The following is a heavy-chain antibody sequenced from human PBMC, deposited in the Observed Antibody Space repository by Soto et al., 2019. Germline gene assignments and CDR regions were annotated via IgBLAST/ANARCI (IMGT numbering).Heavy chain of an antibody. CDR3: ATVTGTTGYLVDY. D-gene: IGHD1-20*01. J-gene: IGHJ4*02. CDR1: GGSISSGGYY. CDR2: IYYSGST. Sequence: SETLSLTCTVSGGSISSGGYYWSWIRQHPGKGLEWIGYIYYSGSTYYNPSLKSRVTISVDTSKNQFSLKLSSVTAADTAVYYCATVTGTTGYLVDYWGQGTLVTVSS. V-gene: IGHV4-31*03.